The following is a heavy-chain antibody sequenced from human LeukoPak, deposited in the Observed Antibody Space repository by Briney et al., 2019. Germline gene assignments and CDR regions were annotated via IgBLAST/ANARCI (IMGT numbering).Heavy chain of an antibody. D-gene: IGHD4-17*01. Sequence: PSETLSLTCTVSGASINNYYWSWIRQPPGKGLEWIGYFYYIGSTNYNPSLKSRVTISIDTSKNQFSLKLRSVTAADTAVYYCARLVTTVTKRNNWFDPWGQGALATVSS. CDR1: GASINNYY. CDR3: ARLVTTVTKRNNWFDP. V-gene: IGHV4-59*01. J-gene: IGHJ5*02. CDR2: FYYIGST.